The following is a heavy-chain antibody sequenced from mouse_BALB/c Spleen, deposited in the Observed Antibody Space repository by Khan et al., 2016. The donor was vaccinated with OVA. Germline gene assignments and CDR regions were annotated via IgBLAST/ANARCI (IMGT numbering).Heavy chain of an antibody. V-gene: IGHV1-84*02. J-gene: IGHJ3*01. D-gene: IGHD1-1*01. CDR2: TYPGRGKT. CDR3: ARGNYYGSTSWLGY. CDR1: GYIFTDYY. Sequence: QVQLKEPGPELVKPGASVRVSCKASGYIFTDYYINWVKQTPGQGLEWIGWTYPGRGKTQYNEHFKGKATLTVDTSSNTAYLDHSSRTTEDTAVDFCARGNYYGSTSWLGYWGQGTLVTVST.